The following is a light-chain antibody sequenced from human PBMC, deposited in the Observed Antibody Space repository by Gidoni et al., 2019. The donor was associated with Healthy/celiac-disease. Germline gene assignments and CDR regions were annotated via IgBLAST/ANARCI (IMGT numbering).Light chain of an antibody. CDR3: AAWDDSLSGWV. CDR2: SNN. Sequence: QSVLTQPPSASGTPGPRVTISCSGSSSNIGSNYVYWYQQLPGTAPKLLIYSNNQRPSGGPDRVSGSKSGTSASLAISGLRSEDEADYYCAAWDDSLSGWVFGGGTKLTVL. CDR1: SSNIGSNY. V-gene: IGLV1-47*02. J-gene: IGLJ3*02.